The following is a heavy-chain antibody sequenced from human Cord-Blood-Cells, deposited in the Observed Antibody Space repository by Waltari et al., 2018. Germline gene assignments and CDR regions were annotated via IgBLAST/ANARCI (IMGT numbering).Heavy chain of an antibody. CDR3: ARGLYSSGWYDY. CDR2: INHSGST. V-gene: IGHV4-34*01. J-gene: IGHJ4*02. CDR1: GGSFRGYY. D-gene: IGHD6-19*01. Sequence: QVQLQQWGAGLLKPSETLSLTCAVYGGSFRGYYWSWIRQPPGKGLEWIGEINHSGSTNYNPSLKSRVTISVDTSKNQFSLKLSSVTAADTAVYYCARGLYSSGWYDYWGQGTLVTVSS.